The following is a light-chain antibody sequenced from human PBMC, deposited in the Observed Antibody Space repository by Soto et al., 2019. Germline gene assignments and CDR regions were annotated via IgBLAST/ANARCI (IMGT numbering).Light chain of an antibody. CDR1: QSVSSSY. CDR2: GAS. CDR3: QQYGSSPPYT. V-gene: IGKV3-20*01. Sequence: EIVLTQSPGTLSLSPGERATLSCRASQSVSSSYLAWYQQKPGQAPRLLIYGASSSATGIPDRFSGSGSRTYVTLTINRLEPEDFGVYYCQQYGSSPPYTFGQGTKLEIK. J-gene: IGKJ2*01.